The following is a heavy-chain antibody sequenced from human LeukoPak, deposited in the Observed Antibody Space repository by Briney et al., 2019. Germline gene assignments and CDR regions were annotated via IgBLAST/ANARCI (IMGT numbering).Heavy chain of an antibody. Sequence: PGGSLRLSCIASAFSVSRNHVTWVRQAPGKGLEWVSLIYTGSKKDYADSVKGRFPISRDKSKNTVYLQMNSLRAEDTAVYYCARLETSNHDFWSGRPRGYMEVWGKGTTVTVSS. CDR2: IYTGSKK. CDR3: ARLETSNHDFWSGRPRGYMEV. J-gene: IGHJ6*03. CDR1: AFSVSRNH. D-gene: IGHD3-3*01. V-gene: IGHV3-53*01.